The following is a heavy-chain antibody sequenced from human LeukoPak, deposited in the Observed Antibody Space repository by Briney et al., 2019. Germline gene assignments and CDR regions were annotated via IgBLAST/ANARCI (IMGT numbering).Heavy chain of an antibody. CDR2: ISDSGDIT. CDR1: GFAFSTQA. Sequence: PGGSLRLSCAASGFAFSTQAMGWVRQASGKGLEWVSVISDSGDITYYADSVKGRFTISRDNSKNTLFLQMNSLRAEDTAVYYCAKDARRTSGWYFFDYWGQGTLVTASS. J-gene: IGHJ4*02. CDR3: AKDARRTSGWYFFDY. V-gene: IGHV3-23*01. D-gene: IGHD6-19*01.